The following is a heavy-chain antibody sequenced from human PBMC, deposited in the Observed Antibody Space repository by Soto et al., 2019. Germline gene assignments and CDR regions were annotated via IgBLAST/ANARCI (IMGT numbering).Heavy chain of an antibody. CDR1: GGSISSYY. CDR3: AGWVGASGYAFDI. D-gene: IGHD1-26*01. CDR2: IYYSGST. Sequence: SETLSLTCTVSGGSISSYYWSWIRQPPGKGLEWIGYIYYSGSTNYNPSLKSRVTISVDTSKNQFSLKLSSVTAADTAVYYCAGWVGASGYAFDIWGPGTMVTVSS. V-gene: IGHV4-59*01. J-gene: IGHJ3*02.